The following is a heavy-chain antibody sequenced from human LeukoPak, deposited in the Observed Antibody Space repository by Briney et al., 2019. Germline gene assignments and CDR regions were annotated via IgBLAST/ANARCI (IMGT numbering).Heavy chain of an antibody. J-gene: IGHJ4*02. Sequence: GGSLRLSCAASGFTVSSNYMSWVRQAPGKGLEWVSVIYSGGSTYYADSVKGRFTISRDNSKNTLYLQMNSLRAGDTAVYYCAKDLEVGLLWFGELYYWGQGTLVTISS. CDR2: IYSGGST. CDR1: GFTVSSNY. V-gene: IGHV3-53*01. D-gene: IGHD3-10*01. CDR3: AKDLEVGLLWFGELYY.